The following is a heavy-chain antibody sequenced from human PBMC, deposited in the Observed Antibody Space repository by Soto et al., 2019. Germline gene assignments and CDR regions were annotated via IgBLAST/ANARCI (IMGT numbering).Heavy chain of an antibody. Sequence: PGGSLRLSCAASGFTFSSYGMHWVRQAPGKGLEWVAVISYDGSNKYYADSVKGRFTISRDNSKNTLYLQMNSRRAEDTAVYYCANDRGLDPLWALDYWGQGTLVTVSS. CDR2: ISYDGSNK. J-gene: IGHJ4*02. CDR3: ANDRGLDPLWALDY. D-gene: IGHD1-1*01. CDR1: GFTFSSYG. V-gene: IGHV3-30*18.